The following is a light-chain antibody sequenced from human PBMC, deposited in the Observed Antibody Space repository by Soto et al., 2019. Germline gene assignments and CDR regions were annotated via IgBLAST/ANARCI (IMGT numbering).Light chain of an antibody. CDR1: SSNIGSNT. CDR3: AAWDDSLNRPV. V-gene: IGLV1-44*01. J-gene: IGLJ3*02. Sequence: QAVVTQPPSASGTPGQRVTISCSGSSSNIGSNTVNWYQQVPGTAPKLLIYANSQRPSGVPDRFSDSKSGTSASLAISGLQSEDEADYYCAAWDDSLNRPVFGGGTKLTVL. CDR2: ANS.